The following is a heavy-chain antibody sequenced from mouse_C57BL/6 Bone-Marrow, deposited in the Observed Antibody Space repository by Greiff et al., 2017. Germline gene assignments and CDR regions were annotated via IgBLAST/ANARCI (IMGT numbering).Heavy chain of an antibody. D-gene: IGHD1-1*01. V-gene: IGHV1-64*01. CDR2: IHPNSGST. J-gene: IGHJ1*03. CDR3: SRRTTVVANCYFDV. Sequence: QVQLQQPGAELVKPGASVKLSCKASGYTFTSYWMHWVKQSPGQGLEWIGMIHPNSGSTNYNEKFKSKATLTADKSSSTTYMQLSSMTSEDAAVDDCSRRTTVVANCYFDVWGTGTTLTVSS. CDR1: GYTFTSYW.